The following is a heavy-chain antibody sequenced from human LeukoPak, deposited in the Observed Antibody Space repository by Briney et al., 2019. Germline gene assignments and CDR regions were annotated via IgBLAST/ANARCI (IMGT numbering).Heavy chain of an antibody. Sequence: GGSLRLSCAASGFTFSDYYMSWIRQAPGKGLEWVSYISSSGSTIYYADSVKGRLTISRDNAKKSLFLQMNSLRAEDTAVYYCAIYYDSSGSIDHWGQGTLVTVSS. V-gene: IGHV3-11*01. CDR1: GFTFSDYY. CDR3: AIYYDSSGSIDH. CDR2: ISSSGSTI. D-gene: IGHD3-22*01. J-gene: IGHJ4*02.